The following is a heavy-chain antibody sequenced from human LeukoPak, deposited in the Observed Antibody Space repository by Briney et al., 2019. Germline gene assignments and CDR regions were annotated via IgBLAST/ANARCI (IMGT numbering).Heavy chain of an antibody. J-gene: IGHJ3*01. CDR2: IYYSGST. V-gene: IGHV4-59*08. Sequence: SETLSLTCIVADGSISSYYWSWIRQPPGKGLEWIGYIYYSGSTKYNPSLMSRVTISIETSERQFSLNLSSVTAADTAAYYCARHVTVTYDAFDVWGQGTMVTVSS. D-gene: IGHD4-11*01. CDR3: ARHVTVTYDAFDV. CDR1: DGSISSYY.